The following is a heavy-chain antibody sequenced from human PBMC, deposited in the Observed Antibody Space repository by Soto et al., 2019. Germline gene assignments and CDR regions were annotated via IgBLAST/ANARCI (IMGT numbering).Heavy chain of an antibody. Sequence: GGSLRLACAASGFTFSSYAMDWVRQAPGKGLEWVAVISYSGGNTYYADSVKGRFTISRDNSKNTLYLQMNSLRAEDTAVYYCAKGQDIVVVPAAMALYYYYGMDLSGQATTLTV. V-gene: IGHV3-30*04. CDR1: GFTFSSYA. D-gene: IGHD2-2*01. CDR2: ISYSGGNT. J-gene: IGHJ6*02. CDR3: AKGQDIVVVPAAMALYYYYGMDL.